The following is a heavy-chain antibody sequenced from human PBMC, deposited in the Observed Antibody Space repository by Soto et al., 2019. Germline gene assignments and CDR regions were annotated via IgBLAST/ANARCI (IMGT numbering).Heavy chain of an antibody. Sequence: GESLKSSCKASGDRFTSRLINWVRRMPGKGLEWMGRIDPSDSQSTYSPSFQGHVTMSVDQSIATAFLEWSSVTAPDTAIYYCDVSQIFGVVDACDLWGQGLLVSVS. J-gene: IGHJ3*01. CDR2: IDPSDSQS. CDR1: GDRFTSRL. V-gene: IGHV5-10-1*01. CDR3: DVSQIFGVVDACDL. D-gene: IGHD3-3*01.